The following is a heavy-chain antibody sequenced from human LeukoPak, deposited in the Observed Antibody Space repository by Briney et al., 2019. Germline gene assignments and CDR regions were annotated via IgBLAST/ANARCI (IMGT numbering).Heavy chain of an antibody. D-gene: IGHD3-9*01. CDR1: GGSISSSSYY. CDR3: ARGDDILTGYLD. V-gene: IGHV4-39*07. Sequence: SETLSLTCTVSGGSISSSSYYWGWIRQPPGKGLEWIGSIYYSGSTYYNPSLKSRVTISVDTSKNQFSLKLSSVTAADTAVYYCARGDDILTGYLDWGQGTLVTVSS. J-gene: IGHJ4*02. CDR2: IYYSGST.